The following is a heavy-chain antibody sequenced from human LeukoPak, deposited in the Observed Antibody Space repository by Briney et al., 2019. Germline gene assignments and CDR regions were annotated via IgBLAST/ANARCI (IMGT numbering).Heavy chain of an antibody. Sequence: HTGGSLRLSCAASGFTFSRVWMSWVRQAPGKGLEWVANIKQDGSEKYYVDSVKGRFTISRENAKNSLYLQMNNLRAEDTAVFYCARDGTYTDYDPDFDIWAQGTLVTVSS. J-gene: IGHJ4*02. CDR2: IKQDGSEK. CDR3: ARDGTYTDYDPDFDI. CDR1: GFTFSRVW. V-gene: IGHV3-7*04. D-gene: IGHD5-12*01.